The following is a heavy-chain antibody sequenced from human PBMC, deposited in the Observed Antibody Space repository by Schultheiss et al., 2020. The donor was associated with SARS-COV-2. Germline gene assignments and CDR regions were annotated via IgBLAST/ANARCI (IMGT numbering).Heavy chain of an antibody. CDR3: ARERVVPAAMPDY. D-gene: IGHD2-2*01. J-gene: IGHJ4*02. V-gene: IGHV4-34*01. CDR2: IYYSGST. Sequence: SETLSLTCAVYGGSFSGYYWSWIRQPPGKGLEWIGYIYYSGSTYYNPSLKSRVTISVDTSKNQFSLKLSSVTAADTAVYYCARERVVPAAMPDYWGQGTLVTVSS. CDR1: GGSFSGYY.